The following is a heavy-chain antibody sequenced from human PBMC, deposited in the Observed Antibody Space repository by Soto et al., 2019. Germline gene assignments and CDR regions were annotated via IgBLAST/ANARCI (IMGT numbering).Heavy chain of an antibody. CDR3: ARIVGTAMAFDY. Sequence: SGPTLVNPTETLTLAFPVSGFSLSNARMGVSWIRQPPGKALEWLAHIFSNDEKSYSTSLKSRLTISKDTSKSQVVLTMTNMDPVDTATYYCARIVGTAMAFDYWGQGTLVTVSS. CDR1: GFSLSNARMG. D-gene: IGHD5-18*01. J-gene: IGHJ4*02. CDR2: IFSNDEK. V-gene: IGHV2-26*01.